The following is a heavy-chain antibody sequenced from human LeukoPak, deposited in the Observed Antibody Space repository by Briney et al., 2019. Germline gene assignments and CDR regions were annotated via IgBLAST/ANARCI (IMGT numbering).Heavy chain of an antibody. Sequence: ASVKVSCKASGYTFTGYYMHWVRQAPGQGLEWMGWINPNSGGTNYAQKFQGRVTMTRDTSISTAYIELSRLRSDDTAVYYCARTRIVGATSWFDPWGQGTLVTVSS. CDR1: GYTFTGYY. J-gene: IGHJ5*02. CDR2: INPNSGGT. D-gene: IGHD1-26*01. CDR3: ARTRIVGATSWFDP. V-gene: IGHV1-2*02.